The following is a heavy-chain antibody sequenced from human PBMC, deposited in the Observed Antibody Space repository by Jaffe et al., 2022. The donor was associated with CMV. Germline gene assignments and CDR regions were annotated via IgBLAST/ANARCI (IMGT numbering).Heavy chain of an antibody. D-gene: IGHD2-21*01. CDR1: GFSLNNARMG. V-gene: IGHV2-26*01. Sequence: QVTLKESGPVLVKPTKTLTLTCTVSGFSLNNARMGVSWIRQPPGKALEWLAHIFLNDERSYNATLNSRLTVSKDTSKSQVVLTMTTVDPVDTATYYCARLISDCGAGVWRWGPTCNPYFYMDVWGKGTTVTVS. CDR2: IFLNDER. CDR3: ARLISDCGAGVWRWGPTCNPYFYMDV. J-gene: IGHJ6*03.